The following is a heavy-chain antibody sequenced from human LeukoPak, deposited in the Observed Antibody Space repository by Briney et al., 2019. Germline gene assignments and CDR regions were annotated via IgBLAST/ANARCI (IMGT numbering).Heavy chain of an antibody. D-gene: IGHD1-1*01. V-gene: IGHV3-48*01. Sequence: GWSLTLSCTASGFPFIEYSMNWVRQAPGKLLEWISYTGIDSGNTKYADSVRGRFTISADKAKNSLYLQMNSLRVEDTAVYYCARDHNYAFDNWGQGTLVSVAS. CDR2: TGIDSGNT. J-gene: IGHJ4*02. CDR3: ARDHNYAFDN. CDR1: GFPFIEYS.